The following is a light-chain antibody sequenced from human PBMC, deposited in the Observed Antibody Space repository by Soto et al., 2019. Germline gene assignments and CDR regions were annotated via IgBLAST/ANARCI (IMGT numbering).Light chain of an antibody. CDR1: QGISSY. CDR2: AAS. J-gene: IGKJ3*01. CDR3: QQYYSYPGIT. Sequence: AIRMTQSPSSLSASTGDRVTITCRASQGISSYLAWYQQKPGKAPKLLIYAASTLQSGVPSRFSGSGSGTDFTLTLSCLQSEDFATYYCQQYYSYPGITLGPGTKVDIK. V-gene: IGKV1-8*01.